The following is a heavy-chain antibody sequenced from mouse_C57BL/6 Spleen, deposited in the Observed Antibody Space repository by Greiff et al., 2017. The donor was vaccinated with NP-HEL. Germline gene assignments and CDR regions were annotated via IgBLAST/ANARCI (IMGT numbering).Heavy chain of an antibody. Sequence: VQLQQSGAELVRPGASVKLSCTASGFNIKDDYMHWVKQRPEQGLEWIGWIDPENGDTEYASKFQGKATIPADTSSNTAYLQLSSLTSEDTAVYYCTTQGITTVVDYYAMDYWGQGTSVTVAS. D-gene: IGHD1-1*01. J-gene: IGHJ4*01. V-gene: IGHV14-4*01. CDR1: GFNIKDDY. CDR2: IDPENGDT. CDR3: TTQGITTVVDYYAMDY.